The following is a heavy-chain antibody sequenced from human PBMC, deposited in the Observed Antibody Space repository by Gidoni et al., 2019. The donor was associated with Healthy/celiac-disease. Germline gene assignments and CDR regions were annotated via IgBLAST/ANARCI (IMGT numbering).Heavy chain of an antibody. CDR3: ARDGLPYYGSGSYYISWFDP. Sequence: QVQLQQWGAGLLKPSETLSLTCAVYGGSFSGYYWSWIRQPPGKGLEWIGEINHSGSTNYNPSLKSRVTISVDTSKNQFSLKLSSVTAADTAVYYCARDGLPYYGSGSYYISWFDPWGQGTLVTVSS. CDR2: INHSGST. D-gene: IGHD3-10*01. V-gene: IGHV4-34*01. J-gene: IGHJ5*02. CDR1: GGSFSGYY.